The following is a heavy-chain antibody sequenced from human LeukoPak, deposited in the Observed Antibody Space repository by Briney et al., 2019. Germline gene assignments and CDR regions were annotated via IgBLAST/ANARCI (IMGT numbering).Heavy chain of an antibody. CDR2: IYHSGST. CDR1: GYSISSGYY. V-gene: IGHV4-38-2*01. D-gene: IGHD2/OR15-2a*01. CDR3: ARHASMEYFQD. Sequence: SETLSLTCAVSGYSISSGYYWGWIRQPPGKGLEWIGSIYHSGSTYYNPSLKSRVTISVDTSKNHFSLKLSSVSAADTAVYYCARHASMEYFQDWGQGTLVTVSS. J-gene: IGHJ1*01.